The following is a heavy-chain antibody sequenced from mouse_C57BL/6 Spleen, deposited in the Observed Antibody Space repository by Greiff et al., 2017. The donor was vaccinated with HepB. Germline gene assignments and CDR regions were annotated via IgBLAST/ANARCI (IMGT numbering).Heavy chain of an antibody. CDR2: IDPSDSYT. D-gene: IGHD1-1*01. CDR1: GYTFTSYW. V-gene: IGHV1-50*01. J-gene: IGHJ2*01. CDR3: ARNQRGVATDY. Sequence: QVQLQQPGAELVKPGASVKLSCKASGYTFTSYWMQWVKQRPGQGLEWIGEIDPSDSYTNYNQKFKGKATLTVDTSSSTAYMQLSSLTSEDSAVYYCARNQRGVATDYWGQGTTLTVSS.